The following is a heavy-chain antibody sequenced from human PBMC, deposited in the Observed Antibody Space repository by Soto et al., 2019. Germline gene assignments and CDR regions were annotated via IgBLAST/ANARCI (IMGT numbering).Heavy chain of an antibody. CDR2: IYYTGST. CDR3: ARHHRYCTGGSCYAIDS. Sequence: PSETLSLTCTVSGGSISSYYWTWIRQPPGKEPEWIAYIYYTGSTSYNPSLKSRVTISLDTSKNQFSLNLSSVTAADTFVYYCARHHRYCTGGSCYAIDSWGQGTLVTVSS. V-gene: IGHV4-59*08. J-gene: IGHJ4*02. CDR1: GGSISSYY. D-gene: IGHD2-15*01.